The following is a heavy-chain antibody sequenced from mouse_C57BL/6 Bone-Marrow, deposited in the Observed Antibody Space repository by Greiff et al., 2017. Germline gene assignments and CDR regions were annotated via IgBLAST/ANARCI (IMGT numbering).Heavy chain of an antibody. J-gene: IGHJ3*01. V-gene: IGHV1-64*01. CDR1: GYTFTSYW. CDR3: ARMGFAWFAY. Sequence: QVQLQQPGAELVKPGASVKLSCKASGYTFTSYWMHWVKQRPGQGLEWIGMIHPNSGSTNYNEKFKSKATLTVDKSSSTADMQLSSLTSEDSAVYYCARMGFAWFAYWGQGTLVTVSA. CDR2: IHPNSGST. D-gene: IGHD3-1*01.